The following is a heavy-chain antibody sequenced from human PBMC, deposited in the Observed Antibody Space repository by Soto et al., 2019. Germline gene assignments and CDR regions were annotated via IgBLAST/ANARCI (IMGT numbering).Heavy chain of an antibody. V-gene: IGHV4-31*03. CDR3: ARILSKWFYFEY. J-gene: IGHJ4*02. CDR1: GGSISSGGYY. Sequence: PSETLSLTCTVSGGSISSGGYYWSWIRQHPGKGLEWIGYIYYSGSTYYNPSLKSRVTISVDTSKNQFSLKLSSVTAADTAVYYCARILSKWFYFEYWGQGTLVTVSS. CDR2: IYYSGST. D-gene: IGHD2-8*01.